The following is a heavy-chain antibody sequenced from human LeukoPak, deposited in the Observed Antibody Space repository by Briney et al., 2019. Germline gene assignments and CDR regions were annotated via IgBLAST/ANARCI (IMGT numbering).Heavy chain of an antibody. J-gene: IGHJ3*02. CDR1: GFTFRSHW. Sequence: GGSLRLSCAASGFTFRSHWMSWVRQAPGKGLQWVASIKQDGSEKLYLDSVRGRFTISRDNAENSLYLQMNSLRAEDTAVYYCARDFYDFWSGYYTGMAFDIWGQGTMVTVSS. CDR2: IKQDGSEK. V-gene: IGHV3-7*05. D-gene: IGHD3-3*01. CDR3: ARDFYDFWSGYYTGMAFDI.